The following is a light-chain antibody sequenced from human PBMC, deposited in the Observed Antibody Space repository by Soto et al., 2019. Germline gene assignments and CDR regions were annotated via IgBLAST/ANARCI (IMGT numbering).Light chain of an antibody. CDR3: QQYNNWPRT. J-gene: IGKJ1*01. CDR1: QSVSSN. V-gene: IGKV3-15*01. CDR2: RAS. Sequence: EIVMTQSPATLSVSPGERATLSCRASQSVSSNFAWYQQKPGQAPRLLIYRASTRATGIPARFSGSGSGTEFTLTISSLQSEDFVVYYCQQYNNWPRTFGQGTKVDIK.